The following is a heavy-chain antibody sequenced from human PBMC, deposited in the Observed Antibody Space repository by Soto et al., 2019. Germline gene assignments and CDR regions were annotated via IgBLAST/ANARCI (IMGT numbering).Heavy chain of an antibody. V-gene: IGHV3-7*01. D-gene: IGHD3-10*01. Sequence: EVQLVESGGGLVQPGGSLRLSCAASGFTFSNYWMNWVRQAPGKGLEWVANIKQDGSEKNYVASVKGRFTGSRENARNSLHLQMSSLRAEDTAVYYCARGSYNSFDYWGQGTLVTVSS. CDR2: IKQDGSEK. J-gene: IGHJ4*02. CDR1: GFTFSNYW. CDR3: ARGSYNSFDY.